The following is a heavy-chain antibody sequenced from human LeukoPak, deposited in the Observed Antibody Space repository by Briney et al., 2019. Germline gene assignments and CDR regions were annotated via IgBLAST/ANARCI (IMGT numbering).Heavy chain of an antibody. V-gene: IGHV3-21*01. Sequence: GGSLRLSCAASGFTFSSYSMNWVRQAPGKGLEWVSSISSSSYIYYADSVKGRFTISRDNAKNSLYLQMNSLRAEDTAVYYCARDYGDYVGYFDYWGQGTLVTVSS. CDR1: GFTFSSYS. CDR3: ARDYGDYVGYFDY. D-gene: IGHD4-17*01. CDR2: ISSSSYI. J-gene: IGHJ4*02.